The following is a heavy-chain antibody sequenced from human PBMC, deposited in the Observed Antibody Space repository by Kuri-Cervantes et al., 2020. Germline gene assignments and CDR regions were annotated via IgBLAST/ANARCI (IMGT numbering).Heavy chain of an antibody. D-gene: IGHD3-16*02. CDR1: GYTFSNYG. J-gene: IGHJ4*02. Sequence: ASVKVTCKSSGYTFSNYGISWVRQAPGQGLEWMGWISGSNGYTKYAKRLQGRVTMTTDTSRNTAYMELRSLRADDTAVYYCARFGHTCGGVIVMAFDYWGQGTLVTVSS. CDR3: ARFGHTCGGVIVMAFDY. V-gene: IGHV1-18*01. CDR2: ISGSNGYT.